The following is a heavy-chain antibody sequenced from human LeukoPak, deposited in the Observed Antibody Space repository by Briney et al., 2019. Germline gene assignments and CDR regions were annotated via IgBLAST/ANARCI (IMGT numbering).Heavy chain of an antibody. CDR1: GLTLDDHG. J-gene: IGHJ4*02. V-gene: IGHV3-20*04. CDR3: ARDPWGIASSRLFDY. D-gene: IGHD6-13*01. Sequence: RGSLSLSCAPSGLTLDDHGMGWVRQAPADGLEWASGINLNGGSTGYADSVKGRFTISRDYAKNSLYLQMNSLRAEDTALYYCARDPWGIASSRLFDYGGQGTLVTVSS. CDR2: INLNGGST.